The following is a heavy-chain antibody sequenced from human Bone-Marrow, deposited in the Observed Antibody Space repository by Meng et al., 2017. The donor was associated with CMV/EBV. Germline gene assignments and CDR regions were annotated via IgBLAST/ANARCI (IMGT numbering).Heavy chain of an antibody. CDR2: ISSSSSYI. V-gene: IGHV3-21*01. Sequence: ETLSLTCAASGFTFSSYSMNWVRQAPGKGLEWVSSISSSSSYIYYADSVKGRFTISRDNAKNSLYLQMNSLRAEDTAVYYCACSSTPAGYWGQGTLVTVSS. J-gene: IGHJ4*02. CDR1: GFTFSSYS. CDR3: ACSSTPAGY. D-gene: IGHD2-2*01.